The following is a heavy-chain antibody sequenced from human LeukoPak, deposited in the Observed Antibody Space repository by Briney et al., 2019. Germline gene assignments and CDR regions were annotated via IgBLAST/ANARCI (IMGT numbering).Heavy chain of an antibody. CDR2: ISSSSSYI. V-gene: IGHV3-21*04. CDR1: GFTFSSYS. J-gene: IGHJ6*04. CDR3: ARESLGSVDPRGYSTTVSQDV. Sequence: GGSLRLSCAASGFTFSSYSMNWVRQAPGKGLEWVSSISSSSSYIYYADSVKGRFTISRDNAKNSLYLQMHRLRAEDTAVYYCARESLGSVDPRGYSTTVSQDVWGRGTTVTISS. D-gene: IGHD4-17*01.